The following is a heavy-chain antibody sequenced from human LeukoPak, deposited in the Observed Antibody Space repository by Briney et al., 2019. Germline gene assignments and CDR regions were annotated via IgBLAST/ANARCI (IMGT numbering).Heavy chain of an antibody. CDR2: IYYSGST. Sequence: PSETLSLTCTVSGGSISSYYWSWIRQPPGKGLEWIGYIYYSGSTNYNPSLKSRVTISVDTSKNQSSLKLSSVTAADTAVYYCASSIAAVYYYYMDVWGKGTTVTVSS. V-gene: IGHV4-59*01. J-gene: IGHJ6*03. D-gene: IGHD6-13*01. CDR3: ASSIAAVYYYYMDV. CDR1: GGSISSYY.